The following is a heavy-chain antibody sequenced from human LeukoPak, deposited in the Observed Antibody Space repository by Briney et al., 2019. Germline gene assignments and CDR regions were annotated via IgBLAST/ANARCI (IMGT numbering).Heavy chain of an antibody. D-gene: IGHD3-10*01. Sequence: GGSLRLSCAASGFTFSSYAMSWVRQAPGKGLEWVSAISGSGGSTYYADSVKGRFTISRDNSKNTLYLQLNSLRAEDTALYYCAKVRFGEYYFDYWGQGTLVTVSS. CDR2: ISGSGGST. J-gene: IGHJ4*02. CDR3: AKVRFGEYYFDY. CDR1: GFTFSSYA. V-gene: IGHV3-23*01.